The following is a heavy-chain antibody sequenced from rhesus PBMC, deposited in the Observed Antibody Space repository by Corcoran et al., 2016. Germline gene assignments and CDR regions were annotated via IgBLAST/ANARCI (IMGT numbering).Heavy chain of an antibody. Sequence: DVQLVESGGGLAKPGGSLRLSCVASGFTFSGFFMFWVRQAPGKGLELVSGIRYSGTDTHYVDSVKGRFTISRDNAANTLSLHMDRLRPDDTAVYYCARDSSFRFDHWGQGVLVTVSS. CDR1: GFTFSGFF. CDR3: ARDSSFRFDH. CDR2: IRYSGTDT. V-gene: IGHV3S18*01. J-gene: IGHJ4*01. D-gene: IGHD2-15*01.